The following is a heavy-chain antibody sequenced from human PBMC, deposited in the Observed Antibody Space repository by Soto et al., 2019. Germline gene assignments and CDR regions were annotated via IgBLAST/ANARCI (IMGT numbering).Heavy chain of an antibody. CDR3: ARNTRVPDF. J-gene: IGHJ4*02. D-gene: IGHD1-1*01. V-gene: IGHV3-7*01. Sequence: EGQLVESGGGLFRPGGSLRLSCAASGLTFSSYGLTWVRQPPEKGLEWVASIKQDGSEKSYVDSVKGRFTISRDNAKNSLYLQMNGLIAEDTALYYCARNTRVPDFWGQGTLVTVSS. CDR1: GLTFSSYG. CDR2: IKQDGSEK.